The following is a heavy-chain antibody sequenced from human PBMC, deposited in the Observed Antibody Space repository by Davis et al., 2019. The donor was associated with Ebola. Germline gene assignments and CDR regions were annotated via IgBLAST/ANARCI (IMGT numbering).Heavy chain of an antibody. D-gene: IGHD3-3*01. CDR1: GYTFTNYY. CDR3: SRVVADYDFWSGYYGPMDV. CDR2: VIPSSGTT. J-gene: IGHJ6*02. V-gene: IGHV1-46*03. Sequence: ASVKVSCKASGYTFTNYYIHWVRQAPGQGLEWMGIVIPSSGTTTYAQKFRGRVTMTRDTSTNTVYMQLSSLRSEDTAIYYCSRVVADYDFWSGYYGPMDVWGQGTTVTVSS.